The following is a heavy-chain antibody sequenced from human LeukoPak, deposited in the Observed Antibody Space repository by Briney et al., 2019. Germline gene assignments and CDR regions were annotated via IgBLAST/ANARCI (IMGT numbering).Heavy chain of an antibody. CDR3: ARVSGVVTPWIYYFDY. CDR1: GGSFSGYY. D-gene: IGHD4-23*01. CDR2: IYYSGST. J-gene: IGHJ4*02. Sequence: PSETLSLTCAVYGGSFSGYYWSWIRQHPGKGLEWIGYIYYSGSTYYNPSLKSRVTISVDTSKNQFSLKLSSVTAADTAVYYCARVSGVVTPWIYYFDYWGQGTLVTVSS. V-gene: IGHV4-31*11.